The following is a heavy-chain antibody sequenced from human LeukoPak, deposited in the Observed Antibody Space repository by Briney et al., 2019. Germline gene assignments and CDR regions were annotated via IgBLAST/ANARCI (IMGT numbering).Heavy chain of an antibody. V-gene: IGHV4-39*01. CDR1: GGSISSRSYY. J-gene: IGHJ5*02. Sequence: PSETLSLTCTVSGGSISSRSYYWGWIRQPPGKGLEWIGTIYYDGSTYYNPSLKSRVTISVDTAKNQFSLNLTSVTAAVTAVYYCARHVWVIAARRDWFDPWGQGTLVTVSS. CDR2: IYYDGST. D-gene: IGHD6-6*01. CDR3: ARHVWVIAARRDWFDP.